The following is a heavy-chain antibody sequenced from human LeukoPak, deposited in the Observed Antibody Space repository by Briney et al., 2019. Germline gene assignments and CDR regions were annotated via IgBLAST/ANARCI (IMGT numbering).Heavy chain of an antibody. CDR3: ARAKTRRLSSLNY. Sequence: ASVTVSFKASGYSFTDYSVHWVRQAPGQGLEWLGWINPKSGGTSYAQKFQGRVTMTRDTSLRTVYMELSSLRSDDTAVYYCARAKTRRLSSLNYWGQGTLVTVSS. CDR2: INPKSGGT. CDR1: GYSFTDYS. D-gene: IGHD6-25*01. J-gene: IGHJ4*02. V-gene: IGHV1-2*02.